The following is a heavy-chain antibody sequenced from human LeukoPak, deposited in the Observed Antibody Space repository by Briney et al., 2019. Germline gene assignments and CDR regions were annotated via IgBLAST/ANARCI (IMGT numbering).Heavy chain of an antibody. CDR2: ISNNGGST. Sequence: GGSLRLSCAASGFTFSNHTMHWVRQAPGKGLEYISAISNNGGSTYYANSVKGRFSISRDNSKNTLYLQMRSLRAEDMALYYCARGISMVLVPTSFDYWGQGTLVAVSS. V-gene: IGHV3-64*01. CDR1: GFTFSNHT. J-gene: IGHJ4*02. CDR3: ARGISMVLVPTSFDY. D-gene: IGHD3-10*01.